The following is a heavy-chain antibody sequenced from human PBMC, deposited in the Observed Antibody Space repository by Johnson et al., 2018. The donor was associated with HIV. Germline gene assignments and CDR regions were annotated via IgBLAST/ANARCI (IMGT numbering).Heavy chain of an antibody. CDR1: GFTFSNYW. J-gene: IGHJ3*02. Sequence: VQLVESGGGLVQPGGSLRLSCAASGFTFSNYWMSWVRQAPGKGLEWVANIKQDGSEKYYVDSVKGRFTISRDNAKNSLSLQINGLRAEDMAVYYCARDVPRRDADDIWGQGTMGTVSS. V-gene: IGHV3-7*01. CDR2: IKQDGSEK. CDR3: ARDVPRRDADDI.